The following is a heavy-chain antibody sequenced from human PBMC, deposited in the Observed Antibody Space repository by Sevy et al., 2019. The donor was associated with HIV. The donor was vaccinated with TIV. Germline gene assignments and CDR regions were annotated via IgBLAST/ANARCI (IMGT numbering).Heavy chain of an antibody. V-gene: IGHV3-23*01. CDR1: GFTFSSYA. CDR2: ISGSGGST. Sequence: GGSLRLSCAASGFTFSSYAMSWVRQAPGKGLEWVSAISGSGGSTYYADSVKGRFTISRDNSKNTLYLQMNSLRAEDTAVYYCAKAYCSSTSCSYVSPGGLDYWGQGTLVTVSS. D-gene: IGHD2-2*01. CDR3: AKAYCSSTSCSYVSPGGLDY. J-gene: IGHJ4*02.